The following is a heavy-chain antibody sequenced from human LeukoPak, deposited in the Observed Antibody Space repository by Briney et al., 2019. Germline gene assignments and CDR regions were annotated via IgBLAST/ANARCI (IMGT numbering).Heavy chain of an antibody. CDR2: ISSSSSYI. V-gene: IGHV3-21*01. Sequence: GGSLRLSCAASGFTFSSYSMNWVRQAPGKGLEWVSSISSSSSYIYYADSVKGRFTISRDNAKNSLYLQMNSLRAEDTAVYYCARDRIAARPLAFDIWGQGTMVTVSS. D-gene: IGHD6-6*01. J-gene: IGHJ3*02. CDR1: GFTFSSYS. CDR3: ARDRIAARPLAFDI.